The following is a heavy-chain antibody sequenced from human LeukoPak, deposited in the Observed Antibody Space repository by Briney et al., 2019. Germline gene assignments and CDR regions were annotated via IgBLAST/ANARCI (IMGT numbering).Heavy chain of an antibody. CDR2: IIPILGIA. CDR1: GGTFSSYA. V-gene: IGHV1-69*10. D-gene: IGHD6-13*01. Sequence: SVKVSCKASGGTFSSYAISWVRQAPGQGLEWMGGIIPILGIANYAQKFQGRVTITADKSTSTAYMELSSLRSEDTAVYYCAIAAAGSYPPDAFDIWGQGTMVTFSS. CDR3: AIAAAGSYPPDAFDI. J-gene: IGHJ3*02.